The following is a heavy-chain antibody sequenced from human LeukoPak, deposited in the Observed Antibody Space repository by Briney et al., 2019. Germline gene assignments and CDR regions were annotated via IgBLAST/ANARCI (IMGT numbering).Heavy chain of an antibody. Sequence: SETLSLTCAVYGGSFSGYYWSWIRQPPGKWLEWIGEINHSGSTNYNPSLKSRVTISVDTSKNQFSLKLSSVTAADTAVYYCARDPLIAVAGTMNYYGMDVWGKGTTVTVSS. CDR2: INHSGST. J-gene: IGHJ6*04. V-gene: IGHV4-34*01. D-gene: IGHD6-19*01. CDR3: ARDPLIAVAGTMNYYGMDV. CDR1: GGSFSGYY.